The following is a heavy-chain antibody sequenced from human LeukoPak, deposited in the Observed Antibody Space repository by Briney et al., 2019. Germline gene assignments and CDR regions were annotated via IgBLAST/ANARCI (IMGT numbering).Heavy chain of an antibody. CDR3: AKGGDDFWSGQLDY. D-gene: IGHD3-3*01. V-gene: IGHV3-9*03. Sequence: GGSLRLSCAASGFTFDDYTMHWVRQAPGKGLEWVSGISWNSGSIGYADSVKGRFTISRDNAKNSLYLQMNSLRAEDMALYYCAKGGDDFWSGQLDYWGQGTLVTVSS. CDR1: GFTFDDYT. CDR2: ISWNSGSI. J-gene: IGHJ4*02.